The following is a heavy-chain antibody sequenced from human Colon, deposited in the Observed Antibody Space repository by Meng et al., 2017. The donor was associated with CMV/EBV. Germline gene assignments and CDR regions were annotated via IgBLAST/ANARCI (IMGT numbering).Heavy chain of an antibody. V-gene: IGHV4-34*01. D-gene: IGHD3-3*01. CDR3: AREGGGYYDFWSGYYTSANWFDP. CDR1: GGSFSGYY. Sequence: GSLRLSCAVYGGSFSGYYWSWIRQPPGKGLEWIGEINHSGSTNYNPSLKSRVTISVDTSKNQFSLKLSSVTAADTAVYYCAREGGGYYDFWSGYYTSANWFDPWGQGTLVTVSS. CDR2: INHSGST. J-gene: IGHJ5*02.